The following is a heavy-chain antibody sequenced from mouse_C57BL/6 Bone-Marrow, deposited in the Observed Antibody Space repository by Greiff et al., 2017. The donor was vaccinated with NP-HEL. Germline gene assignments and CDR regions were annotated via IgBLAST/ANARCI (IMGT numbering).Heavy chain of an antibody. D-gene: IGHD2-2*01. J-gene: IGHJ3*01. CDR1: GFTFSSYA. CDR2: ISDGGSYT. CDR3: ASHYGYDVLWFAY. Sequence: EVQRVESGGGLVKPGGSLKLSCAASGFTFSSYAMSWVRQTPEKRLEWVASISDGGSYTYYPDTVQGRFTISSDNAKNHLFLQMSHLKSEDTTMYNCASHYGYDVLWFAYWGQGTLVTVSA. V-gene: IGHV5-4*01.